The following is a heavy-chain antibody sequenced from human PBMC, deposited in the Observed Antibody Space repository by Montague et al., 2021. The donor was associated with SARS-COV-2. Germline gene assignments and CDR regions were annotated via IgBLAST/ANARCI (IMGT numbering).Heavy chain of an antibody. D-gene: IGHD6-19*01. V-gene: IGHV4-39*02. CDR3: ARHKDVSGWYEDAFDV. CDR1: GGSISSSNYY. J-gene: IGHJ3*01. Sequence: SETLSLTCSVSGGSISSSNYYWGWIRQPPGKGLEWIGSIYYGGSTYYNPSPKSRFTIPVDSSKNHFSLNLTSVTAADTAVYYCARHKDVSGWYEDAFDVWGPGTTVIVSS. CDR2: IYYGGST.